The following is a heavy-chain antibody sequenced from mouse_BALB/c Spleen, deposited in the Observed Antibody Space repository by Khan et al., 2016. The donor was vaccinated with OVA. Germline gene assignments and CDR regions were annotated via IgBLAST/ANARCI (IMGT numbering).Heavy chain of an antibody. CDR2: ISTGGHYT. Sequence: EVELVESGGDLVEPGGSLKLSCAASGFTFSTYGMSWVRQTPDKRLEWVATISTGGHYTSYPDSVRGRFTISRDNAKNTLYLQMTSLKSEDTAMFYCARLAYYYDSEGFAYGGQGTLVTVSA. D-gene: IGHD1-1*01. CDR1: GFTFSTYG. V-gene: IGHV5-6*01. J-gene: IGHJ3*01. CDR3: ARLAYYYDSEGFAY.